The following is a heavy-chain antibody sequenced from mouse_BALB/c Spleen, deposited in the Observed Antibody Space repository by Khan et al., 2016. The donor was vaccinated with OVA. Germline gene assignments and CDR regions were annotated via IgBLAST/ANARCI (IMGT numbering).Heavy chain of an antibody. CDR1: GFSLTNYG. CDR3: AKPRQYWYFDV. Sequence: QMQLEESGPGLVAPSQSLSITCTVSGFSLTNYGVSWVRQPPGKGLEWLGVMWGDGSTNYHSALRSRLSISKDNSKSQVFLKLNSLQTDDTATYYCAKPRQYWYFDVWGAGTTVTVSS. J-gene: IGHJ1*01. V-gene: IGHV2-3*01. CDR2: MWGDGST. D-gene: IGHD6-1*01.